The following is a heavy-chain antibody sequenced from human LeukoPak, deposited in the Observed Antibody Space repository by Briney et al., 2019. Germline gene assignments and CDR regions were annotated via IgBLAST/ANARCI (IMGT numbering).Heavy chain of an antibody. Sequence: TGGSLRLFCAASGFTYSCYAMSGVRRAPGKGLEGVSDISGIGVSTYYADSGKGGFTTSRVNSENTVYLQMNSLTADDTAVYYCAKDRRVWFGQLLIDSWGQGTLVTVSS. D-gene: IGHD3-10*01. CDR2: ISGIGVST. J-gene: IGHJ4*02. V-gene: IGHV3-23*01. CDR1: GFTYSCYA. CDR3: AKDRRVWFGQLLIDS.